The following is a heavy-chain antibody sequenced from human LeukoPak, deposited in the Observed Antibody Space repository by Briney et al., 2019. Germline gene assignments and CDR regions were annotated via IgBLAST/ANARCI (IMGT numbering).Heavy chain of an antibody. CDR2: INHSGST. CDR1: GGSFSGYY. Sequence: SETLSLTCAVYGGSFSGYYWSWIRRPPGKGLEWIGEINHSGSTNYNPSLKSRVTISVDTSKNQFSLKLSSVTAADTAVCYCARGYSSSWYSFDYWGQGTLVTVSS. D-gene: IGHD6-13*01. CDR3: ARGYSSSWYSFDY. V-gene: IGHV4-34*01. J-gene: IGHJ4*02.